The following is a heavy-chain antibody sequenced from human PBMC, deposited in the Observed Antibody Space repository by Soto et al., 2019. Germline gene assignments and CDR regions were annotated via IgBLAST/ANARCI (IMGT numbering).Heavy chain of an antibody. J-gene: IGHJ4*02. V-gene: IGHV1-18*01. CDR1: GYTFTSYG. Sequence: HLVQSGAEVKKPGDSLKVSCKSSGYTFTSYGIVWVRQAPGQGLEWMGWISTYNVDTKYAQKFKGRLTMGTDTSTTTDTSTMTAYMELTSLTSDDTAIYYCARGGFAYGFLDFWGQGTLANVSS. CDR2: ISTYNVDT. D-gene: IGHD5-18*01. CDR3: ARGGFAYGFLDF.